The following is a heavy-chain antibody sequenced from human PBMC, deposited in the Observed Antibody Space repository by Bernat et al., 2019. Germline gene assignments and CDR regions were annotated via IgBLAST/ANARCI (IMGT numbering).Heavy chain of an antibody. V-gene: IGHV4-31*03. Sequence: QVQLQESGPGLVKPSQTLSLTCTVSGGSISSGGYYWSWIRQHPGKGLEWIGYIYYSGSTYYNPSPKSRVTISVDTSKNQFSLKLSSVTAADTAVYYCARDYSGSGYYGDFDYWGQGTLVTVSS. CDR2: IYYSGST. CDR1: GGSISSGGYY. D-gene: IGHD3-3*01. CDR3: ARDYSGSGYYGDFDY. J-gene: IGHJ4*02.